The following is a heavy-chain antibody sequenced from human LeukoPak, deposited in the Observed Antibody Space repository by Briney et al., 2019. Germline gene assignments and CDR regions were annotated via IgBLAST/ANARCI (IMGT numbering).Heavy chain of an antibody. D-gene: IGHD2-2*01. Sequence: PGGSLRLSCAASGFTFSSYEFNWVRQAPGKRLEWVSYINSSGSTFYDADSVKGRFTISRDNAKNSLYLQMNSLRVEDMAVYYCARDRSGYCSSTSCYQVQMDVWGKGTTVTVSS. J-gene: IGHJ6*04. CDR1: GFTFSSYE. CDR2: INSSGSTF. V-gene: IGHV3-48*03. CDR3: ARDRSGYCSSTSCYQVQMDV.